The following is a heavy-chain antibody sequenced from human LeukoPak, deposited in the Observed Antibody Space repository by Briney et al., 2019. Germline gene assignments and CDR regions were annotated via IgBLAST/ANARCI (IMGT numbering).Heavy chain of an antibody. CDR3: ARDGDGHNYGLIDF. CDR2: ISARNGNR. D-gene: IGHD5-24*01. V-gene: IGHV1-18*01. CDR1: GYSFSSYG. J-gene: IGHJ4*02. Sequence: ASVKVSCKTSGYSFSSYGFSCVRQAPGQGLEWMAWISARNGNRNFAQKFQDRVLLTTDTSTNTAYMELRSLKSDDTAVYYCARDGDGHNYGLIDFWGQGTLVSVSS.